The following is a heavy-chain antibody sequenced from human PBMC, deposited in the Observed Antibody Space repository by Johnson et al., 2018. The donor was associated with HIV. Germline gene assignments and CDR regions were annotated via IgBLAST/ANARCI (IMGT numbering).Heavy chain of an antibody. CDR1: GFTFSSYA. Sequence: QVQLVESGGGVVQPGRSLRLACVASGFTFSSYAMHWVRQAPGKGLEWVAVISYDGSNKYYADSVKGRFTISRDNSKNTLYLQMNSLRAEDTAVYYCARDNWNEDIWGQGTMVTVSS. CDR2: ISYDGSNK. CDR3: ARDNWNEDI. V-gene: IGHV3-30*04. J-gene: IGHJ3*02. D-gene: IGHD1-20*01.